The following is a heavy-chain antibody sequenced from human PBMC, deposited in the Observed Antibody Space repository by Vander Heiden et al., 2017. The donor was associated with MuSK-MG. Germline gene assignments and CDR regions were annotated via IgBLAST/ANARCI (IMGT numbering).Heavy chain of an antibody. Sequence: EVQLVESGGGLVQPGGSLRLSCAGSGSTFTNYWMTWVRRAPGKGLEWVANIKHDGSERYYVDSVKGRFTISRDNAKNSLFLQMHSLRAEDTAVYYCARGSIRWSNYFDYWGQGTLVTVSS. CDR2: IKHDGSER. CDR3: ARGSIRWSNYFDY. V-gene: IGHV3-7*01. D-gene: IGHD2-8*02. CDR1: GSTFTNYW. J-gene: IGHJ4*02.